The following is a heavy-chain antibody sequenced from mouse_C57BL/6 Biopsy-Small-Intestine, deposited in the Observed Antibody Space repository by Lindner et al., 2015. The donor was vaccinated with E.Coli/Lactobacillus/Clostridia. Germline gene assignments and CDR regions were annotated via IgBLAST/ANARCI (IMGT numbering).Heavy chain of an antibody. CDR2: MNPTSGDT. CDR1: GYTFTDYD. V-gene: IGHV1-84*02. Sequence: SVKVSCKASGYTFTDYDINWVRQAPGQGLEWLGWMNPTSGDTGFAQKFQGRVTMTRSASISTAYMALSNLRSDDTAVYFCARMRGYSLGYWYFDLWGRGTLVTVSS. J-gene: IGHJ1*01. D-gene: IGHD2-12*01. CDR3: ARMRGYSLGYWYFDL.